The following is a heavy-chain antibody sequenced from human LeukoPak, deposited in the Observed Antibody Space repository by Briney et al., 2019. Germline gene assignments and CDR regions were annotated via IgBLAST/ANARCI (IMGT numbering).Heavy chain of an antibody. CDR3: AKDSATYGRFDY. D-gene: IGHD3-10*01. J-gene: IGHJ4*02. CDR2: ISSGSGTI. V-gene: IGHV3-48*01. Sequence: GGSLRLSCEVSGFTFSSHSMNWVRQAPGKGLEWVSYISSGSGTIYYADSVKGRFTIARDDAKNSLYLQINTLRAEDTAIYYCAKDSATYGRFDYWGQGTLVSVSS. CDR1: GFTFSSHS.